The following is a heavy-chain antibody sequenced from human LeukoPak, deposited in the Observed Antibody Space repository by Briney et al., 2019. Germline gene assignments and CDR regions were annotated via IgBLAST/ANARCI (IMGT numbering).Heavy chain of an antibody. CDR1: GFTFSSYA. Sequence: QTGGSLRLSCAASGFTFSSYAMSWVRQAPGKGLEWVSAISGSGGTTYFADSVKGRFTISRDNSKNTLYLQMNSLRAEDTAVYYCAKAPVTSCRGAFCYPFDSRGQGTLVTVSS. CDR3: AKAPVTSCRGAFCYPFDS. CDR2: ISGSGGTT. J-gene: IGHJ4*02. V-gene: IGHV3-23*01. D-gene: IGHD2-15*01.